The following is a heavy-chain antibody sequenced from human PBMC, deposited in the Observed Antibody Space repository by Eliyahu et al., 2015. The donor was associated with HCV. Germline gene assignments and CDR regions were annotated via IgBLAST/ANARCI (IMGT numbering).Heavy chain of an antibody. D-gene: IGHD2/OR15-2a*01. J-gene: IGHJ6*02. Sequence: QVQLVQSGAEVKKPGASVKVSCKASGYTFTXXXMHWVRPAPGXGLEWMGIISTSAGSTRNAQNFQGRVTMTRDTSTSTVYMELSSLRSEDTAVYYCARDLPGRSTSYYYGMDVWGQGTTVTVSS. CDR2: ISTSAGST. CDR1: GYTFTXXX. V-gene: IGHV1-46*01. CDR3: ARDLPGRSTSYYYGMDV.